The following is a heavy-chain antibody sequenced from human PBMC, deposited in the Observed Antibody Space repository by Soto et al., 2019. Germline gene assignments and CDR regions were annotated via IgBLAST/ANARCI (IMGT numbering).Heavy chain of an antibody. D-gene: IGHD3-22*01. J-gene: IGHJ5*02. CDR1: GGTFGSDA. CDR2: IIPIFGTT. CDR3: ARDRTDSGYYTNWLDP. V-gene: IGHV1-69*06. Sequence: ASVKVSCKASGGTFGSDAITWVRQAPGQGLEWVGRIIPIFGTTNYAQNLQGRVTISADKSKLTSYMELHSLTSDDTALYYCARDRTDSGYYTNWLDPWGQGTKVTVSS.